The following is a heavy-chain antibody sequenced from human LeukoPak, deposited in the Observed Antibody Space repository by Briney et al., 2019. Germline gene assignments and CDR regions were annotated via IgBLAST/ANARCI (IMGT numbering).Heavy chain of an antibody. V-gene: IGHV3-30*04. CDR3: ATGGKWELHQGSFDY. Sequence: PGGSLRLSCVASGFTFSSYAMHWVRQAPGKGLEWVAVISYDGSNKYYADSMKGRFTISRDNSKNTLYLQMNSLRAEDTAVYYCATGGKWELHQGSFDYWGQGTLVTVSS. CDR2: ISYDGSNK. J-gene: IGHJ4*02. D-gene: IGHD1-26*01. CDR1: GFTFSSYA.